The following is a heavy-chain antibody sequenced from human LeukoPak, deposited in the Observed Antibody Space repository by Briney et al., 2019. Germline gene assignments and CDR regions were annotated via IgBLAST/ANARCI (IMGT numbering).Heavy chain of an antibody. V-gene: IGHV3-30-3*01. J-gene: IGHJ6*03. CDR1: GFTFSSYA. D-gene: IGHD3-3*01. Sequence: GGSLRLSCAASGFTFSSYAMHWVRQAPGKGLEWVAVISYDGSNKYYADSVKGRFTISRDNSKNTLYLQMNSLRAEDTAVYYCARDLWSGLSYYYYMDVWGKGTTVTVSS. CDR2: ISYDGSNK. CDR3: ARDLWSGLSYYYYMDV.